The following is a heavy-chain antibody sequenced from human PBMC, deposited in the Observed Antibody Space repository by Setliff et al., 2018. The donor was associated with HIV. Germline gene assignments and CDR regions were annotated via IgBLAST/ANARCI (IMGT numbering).Heavy chain of an antibody. D-gene: IGHD3-16*02. V-gene: IGHV1-24*01. CDR2: FDPEDGER. CDR3: ATDPGRRITFGGVIVNPDY. CDR1: GYTLAALS. J-gene: IGHJ4*02. Sequence: ASVKVSCKVFGYTLAALSIHRVRQAPGKGLEWMGGFDPEDGERINAEKFQGRVTMTADTSTDTAYMALSSLTSEDTAVYYCATDPGRRITFGGVIVNPDYWGQGTLVTVSS.